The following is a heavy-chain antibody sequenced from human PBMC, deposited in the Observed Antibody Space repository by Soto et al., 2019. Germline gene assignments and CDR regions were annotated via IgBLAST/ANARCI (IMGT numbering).Heavy chain of an antibody. J-gene: IGHJ4*02. V-gene: IGHV5-51*01. Sequence: GESLKISCKGSGYSFTSYWIGWVRQMPGKGLEWMGIIYPGDSDIRYSPSFQGQVTISADKSISTAYLQWSSLKASDTAMYYCARLQTYYDFWSGYGYFDYWGQGTLVTVSS. CDR3: ARLQTYYDFWSGYGYFDY. D-gene: IGHD3-3*01. CDR1: GYSFTSYW. CDR2: IYPGDSDI.